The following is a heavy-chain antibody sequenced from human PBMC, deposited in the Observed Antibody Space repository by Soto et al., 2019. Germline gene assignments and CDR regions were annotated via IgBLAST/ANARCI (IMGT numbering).Heavy chain of an antibody. CDR1: GFTFSSHA. V-gene: IGHV3-23*01. CDR3: ATGIAAAGTPSFDY. J-gene: IGHJ4*02. D-gene: IGHD6-13*01. Sequence: PGGSKRLSCAASGFTFSSHAMSWVRQAQGKGLEWVSAISGSGGSTYYADSVKGRFTISRDNSKSTLYLQMNSLRAEDTAVYYCATGIAAAGTPSFDYWGQGTLVTVSS. CDR2: ISGSGGST.